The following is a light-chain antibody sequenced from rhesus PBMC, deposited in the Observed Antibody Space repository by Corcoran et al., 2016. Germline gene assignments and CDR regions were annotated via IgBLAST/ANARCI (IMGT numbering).Light chain of an antibody. J-gene: IGKJ2*01. CDR1: QGISSW. Sequence: DIQMTQSPSSLSASVGDRVTITCRASQGISSWLAWYQPKQGKAPKLLIYKAAGLQSGAPSRFSGNGSGTDLTLTISSLQPEDFASYYCQQYNSLPYSFGQGTKVGIK. CDR2: KAA. V-gene: IGKV1-21*01. CDR3: QQYNSLPYS.